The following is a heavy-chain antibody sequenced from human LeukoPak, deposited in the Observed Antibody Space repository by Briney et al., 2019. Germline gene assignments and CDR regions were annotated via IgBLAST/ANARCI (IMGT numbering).Heavy chain of an antibody. CDR1: GFTFSRYW. V-gene: IGHV3-7*04. Sequence: PGGSLRLSCTASGFTFSRYWMTWVRQAPGKGLEWVADIKEDGSAKYYVDSMKGRFTISRDNAKNSLSLQINSLRAEATAVYYCARDSPGYGGYSYWGQGTLVTVSS. J-gene: IGHJ4*02. CDR3: ARDSPGYGGYSY. CDR2: IKEDGSAK. D-gene: IGHD5-12*01.